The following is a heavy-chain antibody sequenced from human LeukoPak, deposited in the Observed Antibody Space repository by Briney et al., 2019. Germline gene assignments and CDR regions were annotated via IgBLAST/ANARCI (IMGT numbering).Heavy chain of an antibody. CDR2: IYYSGST. CDR3: ARGAQLAFTFYRY. Sequence: SETLSLTCTVSGGSISSYYWSWIRQPPGKGLEWIGYIYYSGSTNYNPSLKSRVTISVDTSKNQFSLKLSSVTAADTAVYYCARGAQLAFTFYRYWGQGTLVTVSS. J-gene: IGHJ4*02. CDR1: GGSISSYY. V-gene: IGHV4-59*12. D-gene: IGHD6-6*01.